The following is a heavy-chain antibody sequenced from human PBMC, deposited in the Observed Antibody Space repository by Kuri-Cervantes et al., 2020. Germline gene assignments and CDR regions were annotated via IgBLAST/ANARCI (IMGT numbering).Heavy chain of an antibody. Sequence: SETLSLTCTVPGGSISSYYWSWIRQPPGKGLEWIGYIYYSRSTNYNPSLKSRVTISVDTSKNQFSLKLSSVTAADTAVYYCARRERYFGGMDVWGQGTTVTVSS. CDR3: ARRERYFGGMDV. CDR1: GGSISSYY. V-gene: IGHV4-59*01. J-gene: IGHJ6*02. CDR2: IYYSRST. D-gene: IGHD2/OR15-2a*01.